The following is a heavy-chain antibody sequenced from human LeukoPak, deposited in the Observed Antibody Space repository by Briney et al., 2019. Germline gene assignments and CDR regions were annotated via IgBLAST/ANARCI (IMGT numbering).Heavy chain of an antibody. Sequence: SVKVSCKTSGGTFTSYAITWVRQAPGQGLKWMGKIIPIFGTANYAQKFQGRVTITTDESTSTAYMELSSLRSEDTAVYYCARGVVAVAGTWFDPWGQGTLVTVSS. D-gene: IGHD6-19*01. CDR3: ARGVVAVAGTWFDP. V-gene: IGHV1-69*05. J-gene: IGHJ5*02. CDR1: GGTFTSYA. CDR2: IIPIFGTA.